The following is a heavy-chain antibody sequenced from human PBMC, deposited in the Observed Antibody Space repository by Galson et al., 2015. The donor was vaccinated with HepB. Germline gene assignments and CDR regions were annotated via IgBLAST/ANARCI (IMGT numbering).Heavy chain of an antibody. Sequence: PALVKPTQTLTLTCSFSGFSLTSSGVGVGWIRQPPGKALEWLAVIYWNDDKRYSPSLKNRLTINKDTSKNQVSLTMINMNPVDTATYYCAHRRFSVPGWPFDIWGLGTMVTVS. CDR1: GFSLTSSGVG. V-gene: IGHV2-5*01. J-gene: IGHJ3*02. CDR3: AHRRFSVPGWPFDI. D-gene: IGHD2-15*01. CDR2: IYWNDDK.